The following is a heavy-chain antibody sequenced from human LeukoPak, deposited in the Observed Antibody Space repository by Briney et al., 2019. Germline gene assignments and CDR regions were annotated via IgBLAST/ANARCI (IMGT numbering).Heavy chain of an antibody. CDR1: GGSISSSSYY. CDR3: ARVERLWLFY. J-gene: IGHJ4*02. D-gene: IGHD5-18*01. V-gene: IGHV4-39*07. CDR2: IYYSGST. Sequence: SETLSLTCTVSGGSISSSSYYWGWIRQPPGKGLEWIGSIYYSGSTYYNPSLKSRVTISVDTSKNQFSLKLSSVTAADTAVYYCARVERLWLFYWGQGTLVTVSS.